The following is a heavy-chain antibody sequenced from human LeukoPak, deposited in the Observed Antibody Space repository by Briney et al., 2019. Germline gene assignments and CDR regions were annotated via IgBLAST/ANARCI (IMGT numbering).Heavy chain of an antibody. J-gene: IGHJ5*02. CDR1: GFTFSSYC. Sequence: GGSLRLSCAASGFTFSSYCMHWVRQAPGKGLVWVSRINSDGINTSYADSVKGRFTISRDNAKNTLNLQMNSLRAEDTAVYYCARDLGQYYDTSDNWFDPWGQGTLVTVSS. V-gene: IGHV3-74*01. D-gene: IGHD3-22*01. CDR2: INSDGINT. CDR3: ARDLGQYYDTSDNWFDP.